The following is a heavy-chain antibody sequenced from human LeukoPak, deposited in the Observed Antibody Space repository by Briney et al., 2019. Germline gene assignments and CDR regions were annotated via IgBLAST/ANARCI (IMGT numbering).Heavy chain of an antibody. CDR1: GGSISSSSYY. V-gene: IGHV4-39*01. Sequence: SETLSLTCTVSGGSISSSSYYWGWIRQPPGKGLEWIGSIYYSGSTYYNPSLKSRVTTSVDTSKNQFSLKLSSVTAADTAVYYCARHSISSSWYYYYYGMDVWGQGTTVTVSS. J-gene: IGHJ6*02. CDR3: ARHSISSSWYYYYYGMDV. CDR2: IYYSGST. D-gene: IGHD6-13*01.